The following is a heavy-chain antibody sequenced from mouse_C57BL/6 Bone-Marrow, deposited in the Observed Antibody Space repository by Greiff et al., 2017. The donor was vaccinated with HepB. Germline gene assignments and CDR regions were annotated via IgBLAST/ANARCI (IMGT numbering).Heavy chain of an antibody. V-gene: IGHV1-42*01. CDR2: INPSTGGT. D-gene: IGHD4-1*01. Sequence: EVKLVESGPELVKPGASVKISCKASGYSFTGYYMNWVKQSPEKSLEWIGEINPSTGGTTYNQKFKAKATLTVDKSSSTAYMQLKSLTSEDSAVYYCAKNAFTGTFDYWGQGTTLTVSS. CDR3: AKNAFTGTFDY. J-gene: IGHJ2*01. CDR1: GYSFTGYY.